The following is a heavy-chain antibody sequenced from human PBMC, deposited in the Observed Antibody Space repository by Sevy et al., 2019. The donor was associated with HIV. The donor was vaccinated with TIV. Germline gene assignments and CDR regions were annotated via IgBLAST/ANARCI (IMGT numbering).Heavy chain of an antibody. CDR2: ISGSGGST. Sequence: GGSLRLSCAASGFTFSSYAMSWVRQAPGKGLEWVSAISGSGGSTYYADSVKGRFTISRDNSKNTLYLQMNSLRAEDTAVYYCAKLIGSNYDFWSGYYTGENWFDPWGQGTLVTVSS. J-gene: IGHJ5*02. V-gene: IGHV3-23*01. CDR1: GFTFSSYA. D-gene: IGHD3-3*01. CDR3: AKLIGSNYDFWSGYYTGENWFDP.